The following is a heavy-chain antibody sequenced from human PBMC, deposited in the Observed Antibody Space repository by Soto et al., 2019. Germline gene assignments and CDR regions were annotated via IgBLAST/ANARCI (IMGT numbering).Heavy chain of an antibody. CDR2: INHSGST. CDR3: ARGLSGLRYPSDL. D-gene: IGHD3-9*01. J-gene: IGHJ2*01. V-gene: IGHV4-34*01. CDR1: GGSFSGYY. Sequence: QVQLQQWGAGLLKPSETLSLTCAVYGGSFSGYYWSWIRQPPGKGLEWIGEINHSGSTNYNPSLKTRVTISIDTSKNQFSRKLSSVTAADTAVYYGARGLSGLRYPSDLWGRGTLVTVSS.